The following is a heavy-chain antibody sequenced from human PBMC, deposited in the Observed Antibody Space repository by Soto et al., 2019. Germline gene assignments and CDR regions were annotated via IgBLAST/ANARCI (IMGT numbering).Heavy chain of an antibody. Sequence: EVQLVESGGGLVQPGGSLRLSCAASGFTFSSNWMHWVRQGPGKGLVWVSRIDNDGSSRDYADSVKGRFTISRDNAKNTLYLEMSSLRAAATALYYCATGSGWYSPDYWGQGTLVTVSS. J-gene: IGHJ4*02. CDR2: IDNDGSSR. CDR1: GFTFSSNW. D-gene: IGHD6-19*01. CDR3: ATGSGWYSPDY. V-gene: IGHV3-74*01.